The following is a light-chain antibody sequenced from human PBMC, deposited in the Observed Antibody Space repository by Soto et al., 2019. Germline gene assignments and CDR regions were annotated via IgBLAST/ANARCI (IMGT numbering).Light chain of an antibody. V-gene: IGKV1-5*03. J-gene: IGKJ1*01. CDR2: KAS. CDR3: QQYNSYSWT. CDR1: QSISSW. Sequence: DIQMTQSPSTLSASVGDRATITCRASQSISSWLAWYQQKPGKAPKLLIYKASSLESGVPSRFSGSGSGTEFTLTISSLQPDDFATYYCQQYNSYSWTFGQGTEVEIK.